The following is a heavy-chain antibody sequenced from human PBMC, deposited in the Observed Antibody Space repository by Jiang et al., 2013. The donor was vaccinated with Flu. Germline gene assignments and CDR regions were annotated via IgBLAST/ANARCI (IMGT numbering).Heavy chain of an antibody. Sequence: LLKPSETLSLTCTVSGGSITSDDYFWAWIRQPPGKGLEWIGSVYYSGSAYYNPSLKSRVTISVDTSKSQFSLRLDSVTAADTAVYYCARAQKXSGFELPYFDYWSQGTLVTVSS. CDR3: ARAQKXSGFELPYFDY. D-gene: IGHD5-12*01. CDR2: VYYSGSA. CDR1: GGSITSDDYF. J-gene: IGHJ4*02. V-gene: IGHV4-39*07.